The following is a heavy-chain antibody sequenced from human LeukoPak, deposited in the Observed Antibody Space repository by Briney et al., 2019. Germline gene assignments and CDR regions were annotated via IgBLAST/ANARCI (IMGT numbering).Heavy chain of an antibody. CDR2: IHFSGST. Sequence: SETLSLTCTVSDASISGYYWSWIRQPPGKGLEWVGSIHFSGSTNYNPSLRSRVTISVDTSKNQLSLKLSSVTAADTAVYYCARDLGGIYFDYWGQGTLVTVSS. J-gene: IGHJ4*02. CDR1: DASISGYY. V-gene: IGHV4-59*01. D-gene: IGHD1-26*01. CDR3: ARDLGGIYFDY.